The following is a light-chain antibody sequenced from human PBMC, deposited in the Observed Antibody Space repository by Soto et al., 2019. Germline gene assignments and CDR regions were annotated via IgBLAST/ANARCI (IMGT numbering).Light chain of an antibody. CDR2: GAS. CDR1: QSVSSSY. Sequence: IGVTQSPGTLSLSSGERATLSCRARQSVSSSYLAWYQQKPGQAPRLLIYGASSRATGIPDRFSGSGSGTDFTLTISRLEPEDFAVYYCQQYGSSPPTFGPGTKVDIK. V-gene: IGKV3-20*01. J-gene: IGKJ3*01. CDR3: QQYGSSPPT.